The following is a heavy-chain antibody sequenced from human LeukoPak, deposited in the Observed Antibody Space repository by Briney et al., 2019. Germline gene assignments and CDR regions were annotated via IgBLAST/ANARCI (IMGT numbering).Heavy chain of an antibody. CDR3: ARVPSQGYCSGGSCYPYYYYYMDV. CDR2: ISGYNGNT. Sequence: ASVKVSCKASGYTFTSYGISWVRQAPGQGLEWMGWISGYNGNTNYAQQKLQDRVTMTTDTSTSTAYMELRSLRSDDTAVYYCARVPSQGYCSGGSCYPYYYYYMDVWGKGTTVTISS. V-gene: IGHV1-18*01. D-gene: IGHD2-15*01. CDR1: GYTFTSYG. J-gene: IGHJ6*03.